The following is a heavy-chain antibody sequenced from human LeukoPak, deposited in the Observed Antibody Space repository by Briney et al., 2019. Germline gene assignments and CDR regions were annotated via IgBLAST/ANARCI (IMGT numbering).Heavy chain of an antibody. D-gene: IGHD2-21*02. CDR2: ISTSGSYI. CDR1: GFTFSSCT. V-gene: IGHV3-21*01. Sequence: GSLRLSCAASGFTFSSCTMNWVRQAPGKGLEWVSSISTSGSYIYVADSVKGRFTISRDNAQNSLYLQMNSLRAEDTAVYYCARDLGGDSLWGQGTLVTVSS. CDR3: ARDLGGDSL. J-gene: IGHJ4*02.